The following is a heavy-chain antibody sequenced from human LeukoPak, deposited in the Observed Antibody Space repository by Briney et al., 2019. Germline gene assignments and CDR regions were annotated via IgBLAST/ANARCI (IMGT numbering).Heavy chain of an antibody. CDR1: GGSFSGYY. J-gene: IGHJ5*02. V-gene: IGHV4-34*01. CDR2: INHSGST. CDR3: ARGPNYDILTGYYNGWFDP. Sequence: PSETLSLTCAVYGGSFSGYYWSWIRQPPGKGLEWIGEINHSGSTNYNPPLKSRVTISVDTSKNQFSLKLSSVTAADTAVYFCARGPNYDILTGYYNGWFDPWGQGTLVTVSS. D-gene: IGHD3-9*01.